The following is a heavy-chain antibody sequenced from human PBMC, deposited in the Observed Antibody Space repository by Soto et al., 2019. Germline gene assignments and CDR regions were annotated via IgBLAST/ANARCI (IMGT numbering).Heavy chain of an antibody. V-gene: IGHV3-11*01. CDR3: ARTTRGITGITAYYYYMDV. CDR2: ISSSGSTI. D-gene: IGHD1-7*01. CDR1: GFTFSDYY. J-gene: IGHJ6*03. Sequence: GGSLRLSCAASGFTFSDYYMSWIRQAPGKGLEWVSYISSSGSTIYYADSVKGRFTISRDNAKNSLYLQMNSLRAEDTAVYYCARTTRGITGITAYYYYMDVWGKGTTVTVSS.